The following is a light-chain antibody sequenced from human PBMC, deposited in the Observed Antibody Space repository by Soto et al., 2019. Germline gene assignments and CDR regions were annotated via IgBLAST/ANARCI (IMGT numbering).Light chain of an antibody. J-gene: IGLJ3*02. CDR2: EVS. V-gene: IGLV2-8*01. Sequence: QSVLTQPASVSGSPGQSITISCTGTSSDVGSYNYVSWFQQHPGKAPKLMIYEVSKRPSGVPDRFSGSKSGNTASLTVSGLQAEDEADYYCNSYAGSNNWVFGGGPKLTVL. CDR3: NSYAGSNNWV. CDR1: SSDVGSYNY.